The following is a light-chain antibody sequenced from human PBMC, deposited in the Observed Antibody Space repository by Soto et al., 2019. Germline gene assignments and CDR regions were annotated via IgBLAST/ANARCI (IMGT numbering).Light chain of an antibody. CDR1: SSDVGGYNW. V-gene: IGLV2-11*01. CDR3: CSYAGSYPLV. Sequence: QSALTQPRSVSGSPGQSVTISCAGTSSDVGGYNWVSWYQQHPGKVPKLIIYDVSRRPSGVPGRFSGSKSGNAASLTISGLQADDAAYYYCCSYAGSYPLVFGAGTKLTVL. CDR2: DVS. J-gene: IGLJ3*02.